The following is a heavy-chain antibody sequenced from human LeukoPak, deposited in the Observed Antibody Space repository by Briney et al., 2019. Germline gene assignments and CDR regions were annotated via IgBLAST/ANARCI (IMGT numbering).Heavy chain of an antibody. V-gene: IGHV5-51*01. CDR1: GYSFTSYW. CDR2: IYPGDSDT. CDR3: ARHGVTGTMGYYYYGMDV. D-gene: IGHD1-20*01. Sequence: GESLKISCKGSGYSFTSYWIGWVRQMPGKGLEWMGIIYPGDSDTRYSPSFQGQVTISADKSISTAYLQWSSLKASDTAMYYCARHGVTGTMGYYYYGMDVWGQGTTVTVSS. J-gene: IGHJ6*02.